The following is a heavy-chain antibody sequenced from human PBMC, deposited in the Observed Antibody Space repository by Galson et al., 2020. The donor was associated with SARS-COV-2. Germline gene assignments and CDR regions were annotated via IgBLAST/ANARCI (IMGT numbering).Heavy chain of an antibody. CDR2: ILYDGSNK. D-gene: IGHD3-10*01. CDR1: GFTFSSYA. V-gene: IGHV3-30-3*01. CDR3: ARTYSGSYFGYFDY. Sequence: GGSLRLSCAASGFTFSSYAMYWVRQAPGKGLEWVAVILYDGSNKYYADSVKGRFTISRDNSKNTLYLQMNSLRAEDTAVYYCARTYSGSYFGYFDYWGQGTLVTVSS. J-gene: IGHJ4*02.